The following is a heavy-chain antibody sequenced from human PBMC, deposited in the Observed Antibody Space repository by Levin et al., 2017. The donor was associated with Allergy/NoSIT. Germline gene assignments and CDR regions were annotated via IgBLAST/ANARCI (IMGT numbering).Heavy chain of an antibody. Sequence: GSLRLSCAVYGGSFSGYYWSWIRQPPGKGLEWIGEINHSGSTNYNPSLKSRVTISVDTSKNQFSLKLSSVTAADTAVYYCARITMVQGVFDAFDIWGQGTMVTVSS. D-gene: IGHD3-10*01. CDR3: ARITMVQGVFDAFDI. J-gene: IGHJ3*02. CDR1: GGSFSGYY. CDR2: INHSGST. V-gene: IGHV4-34*01.